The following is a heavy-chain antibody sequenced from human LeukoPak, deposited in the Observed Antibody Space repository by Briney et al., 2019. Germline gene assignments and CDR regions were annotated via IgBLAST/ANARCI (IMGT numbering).Heavy chain of an antibody. Sequence: PGGSLRLSCAASGFTFSSYAMHWVRQAPGKGLEWVAIISYDGSNKYYADSVKGRFTISRDNSKNTLYLQMNSLRAEDTAVYYCAKAGGRAQTPFDPWGQGTLVTVSS. J-gene: IGHJ5*02. CDR3: AKAGGRAQTPFDP. CDR2: ISYDGSNK. CDR1: GFTFSSYA. V-gene: IGHV3-30-3*01. D-gene: IGHD2-15*01.